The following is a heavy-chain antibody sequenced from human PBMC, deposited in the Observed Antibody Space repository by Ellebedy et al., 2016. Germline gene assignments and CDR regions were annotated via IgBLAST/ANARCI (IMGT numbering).Heavy chain of an antibody. Sequence: ASVKVSCKASGGTFTSYAVTWVRQAPGQGLEWMGRIIPNLGITNYAQKFQGRVTITADKSTGTAYMELSSLRSEDTAAYYCAEPPSMVRANYFEYWGQGTLVTVSS. CDR1: GGTFTSYA. J-gene: IGHJ4*02. CDR2: IIPNLGIT. CDR3: AEPPSMVRANYFEY. V-gene: IGHV1-69*04. D-gene: IGHD3-10*01.